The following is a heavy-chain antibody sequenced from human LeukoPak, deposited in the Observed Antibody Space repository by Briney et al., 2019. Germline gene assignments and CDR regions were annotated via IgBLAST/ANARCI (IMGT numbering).Heavy chain of an antibody. D-gene: IGHD2-8*01. CDR3: ASTENGYVDY. CDR2: TYYRPKLYN. V-gene: IGHV6-1*01. Sequence: SQTLSLTCAISGDIVSSNSAAWNWIRQSPSRGLEWPGRTYYRPKLYNSYAISVKSRININPDTSKNQFSLQLNSVTPEHTAVYYCASTENGYVDYWGQGTLVTVSS. CDR1: GDIVSSNSAA. J-gene: IGHJ4*02.